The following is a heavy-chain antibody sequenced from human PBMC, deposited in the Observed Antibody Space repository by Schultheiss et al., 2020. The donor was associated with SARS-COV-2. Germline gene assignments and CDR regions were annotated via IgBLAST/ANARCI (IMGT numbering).Heavy chain of an antibody. Sequence: GGSLRLSCAASGFTVSSNYMSWVRQAPGKGLEWVSVIYSGGSTYYADSVKGRFTISRDNSKNTLYLQMNSLRAEDTAVYYCASIGIIEARPDYYYGMDVWGQGTTVTVSS. CDR1: GFTVSSNY. V-gene: IGHV3-66*01. D-gene: IGHD6-6*01. CDR3: ASIGIIEARPDYYYGMDV. J-gene: IGHJ6*02. CDR2: IYSGGST.